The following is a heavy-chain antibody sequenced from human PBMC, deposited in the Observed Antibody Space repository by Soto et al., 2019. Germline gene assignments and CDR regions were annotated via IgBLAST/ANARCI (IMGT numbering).Heavy chain of an antibody. J-gene: IGHJ6*02. CDR1: GDSVSSGTYY. CDR3: ARDMRYLYGMDV. CDR2: IHYSGSA. Sequence: SETLSLTCTVSGDSVSSGTYYWGWIRQPPGKGLEWIGYIHYSGSANYNPSLKSRVTMSVDTSKNQFSLKLASVTAADTAVYFCARDMRYLYGMDVWGQGNTVTVSS. D-gene: IGHD1-20*01. V-gene: IGHV4-61*01.